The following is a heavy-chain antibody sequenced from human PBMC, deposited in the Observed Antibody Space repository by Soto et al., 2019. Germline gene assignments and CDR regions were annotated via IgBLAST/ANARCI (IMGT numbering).Heavy chain of an antibody. CDR2: IIPIFGTA. Sequence: GASVKVSCKASGGTFSSYAISWVRQAPGQGLEWMGGIIPIFGTANYAQKFQGRVTITADESTSTAYMELSGLRSEDTAVYYCARKSYDLGVYYYGMDVWGQGTTVTVSS. J-gene: IGHJ6*02. V-gene: IGHV1-69*13. CDR1: GGTFSSYA. CDR3: ARKSYDLGVYYYGMDV. D-gene: IGHD3-3*01.